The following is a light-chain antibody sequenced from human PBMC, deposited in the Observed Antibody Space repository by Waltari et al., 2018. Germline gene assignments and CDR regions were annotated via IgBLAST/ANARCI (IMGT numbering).Light chain of an antibody. CDR2: GAS. Sequence: IVLTQSPGSLSSSPGERVTLSWRASQSVSRALAWYQQKPGQAPRLLIFGASNRATGIPDRFSGSGSETDFSLTISRLEPEDFAVYYCQHYVRLPATFGRGTKVEIK. J-gene: IGKJ1*01. CDR1: QSVSRA. V-gene: IGKV3-20*01. CDR3: QHYVRLPAT.